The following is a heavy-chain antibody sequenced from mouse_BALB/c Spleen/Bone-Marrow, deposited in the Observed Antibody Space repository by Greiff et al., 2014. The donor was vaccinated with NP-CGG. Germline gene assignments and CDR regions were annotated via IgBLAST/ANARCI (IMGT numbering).Heavy chain of an antibody. J-gene: IGHJ4*01. CDR3: ARYYYGSSYAMDY. Sequence: VHVKQSGAELVKPGASVKLSCTASGFNIKDTYMHWVKQRPEQGLEWVGRIDPANGNTKYDPKFQGKATITADTSSNTAYLQLSSLTSEDTAVYYCARYYYGSSYAMDYWGQGTSVTVSS. CDR2: IDPANGNT. CDR1: GFNIKDTY. V-gene: IGHV14-3*02. D-gene: IGHD1-1*01.